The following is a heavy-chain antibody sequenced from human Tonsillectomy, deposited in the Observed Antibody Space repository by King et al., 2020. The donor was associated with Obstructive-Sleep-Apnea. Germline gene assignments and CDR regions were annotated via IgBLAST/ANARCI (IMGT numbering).Heavy chain of an antibody. D-gene: IGHD4-11*01. CDR1: GGSITTYY. J-gene: IGHJ6*02. Sequence: VQLQESGPGLVKPSETVSLTCTVSGGSITTYYWTWIRPPPGKGLEWIGYISYSGSSNSSPSLSSRVTLSIDTSKKQFSLKLRSVTAADTAIYYCARYSYYYGLDVWGQGTTVTVSS. V-gene: IGHV4-59*08. CDR2: ISYSGSS. CDR3: ARYSYYYGLDV.